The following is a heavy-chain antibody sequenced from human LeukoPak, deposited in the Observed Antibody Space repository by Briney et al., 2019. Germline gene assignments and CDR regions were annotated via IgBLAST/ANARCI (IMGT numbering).Heavy chain of an antibody. CDR1: GDSVSSNSAA. CDR2: TYYRSKWYY. Sequence: SQTLSLTCAISGDSVSSNSAAWNWIRQSPSRGLEWLGRTYYRSKWYYEYAVSVKGRITINPDTSKNQFSLLLNSMTLEDTAVYYCASGKQWIDYWGQGTLVTVSS. V-gene: IGHV6-1*01. D-gene: IGHD6-19*01. CDR3: ASGKQWIDY. J-gene: IGHJ4*02.